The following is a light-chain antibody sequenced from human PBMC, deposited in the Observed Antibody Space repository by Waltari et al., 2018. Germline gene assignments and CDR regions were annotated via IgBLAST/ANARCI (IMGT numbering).Light chain of an antibody. V-gene: IGKV1-5*01. Sequence: DIQMTQSPSTLSASVGDRVTITCRASQSITRWLAWYQQKPGKAPKLLIYDASSLESGVPSRFSGSGSGTEFTLTISSLQPDDFATYYCQHYSGFSSRTFGQGTKVDIK. CDR1: QSITRW. CDR3: QHYSGFSSRT. CDR2: DAS. J-gene: IGKJ1*01.